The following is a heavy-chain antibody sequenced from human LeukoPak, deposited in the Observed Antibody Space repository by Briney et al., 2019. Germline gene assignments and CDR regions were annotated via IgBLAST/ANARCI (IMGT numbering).Heavy chain of an antibody. Sequence: SGTLSLTCAVYGGSFSGYYWSWIRQPPGKGLEWIGEINHSGSTNYNPSLKSRVTISVDTSKNQFSLKLSSVTAADTAVYYCARLTGPSYYFDYWGQGTLVTVSS. CDR1: GGSFSGYY. V-gene: IGHV4-34*01. D-gene: IGHD7-27*01. J-gene: IGHJ4*02. CDR3: ARLTGPSYYFDY. CDR2: INHSGST.